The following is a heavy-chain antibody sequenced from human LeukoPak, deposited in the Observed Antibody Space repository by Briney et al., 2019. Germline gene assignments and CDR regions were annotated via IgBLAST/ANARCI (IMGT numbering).Heavy chain of an antibody. CDR3: AKDLYSSGWRLFDY. J-gene: IGHJ4*02. CDR2: FLSDGSRT. V-gene: IGHV3-74*01. Sequence: GGSLRLSCAASGFTFSSYWMHWVRQGPGKGLVWVSRFLSDGSRTTYADSVKGRFTISRDNAKNSLYLQMNSLRAEDTALYYCAKDLYSSGWRLFDYWGQGTLVTVSS. D-gene: IGHD6-19*01. CDR1: GFTFSSYW.